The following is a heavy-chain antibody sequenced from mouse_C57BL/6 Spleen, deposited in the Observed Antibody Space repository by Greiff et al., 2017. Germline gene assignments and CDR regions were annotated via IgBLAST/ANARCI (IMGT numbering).Heavy chain of an antibody. J-gene: IGHJ2*01. Sequence: VQLQQSGAELMKPGASVKLSCKATGYTFTGYWIEWVKQRPGHGLEWIGEILTGSGSTYYNEKFKGKATFTADTAANTADMQHSSLTTEDSAIYYCAREGGPFDNWGQGTTLTVSS. CDR3: AREGGPFDN. CDR1: GYTFTGYW. CDR2: ILTGSGST. V-gene: IGHV1-9*01.